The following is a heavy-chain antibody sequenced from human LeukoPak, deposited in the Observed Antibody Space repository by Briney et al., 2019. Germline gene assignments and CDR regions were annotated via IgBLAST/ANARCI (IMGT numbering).Heavy chain of an antibody. V-gene: IGHV3-23*01. J-gene: IGHJ4*02. CDR2: ISGSGGST. CDR1: GFTFSTYG. Sequence: GGTLRLSCEASGFTFSTYGMSWVRQAPGKGLEWVSAISGSGGSTYYADSVKGRFTISRDNSKNTLCLQMNSLRAEDTAVYYCAKDDVVVPAAKDYWGQGTLVTVSS. CDR3: AKDDVVVPAAKDY. D-gene: IGHD2-2*01.